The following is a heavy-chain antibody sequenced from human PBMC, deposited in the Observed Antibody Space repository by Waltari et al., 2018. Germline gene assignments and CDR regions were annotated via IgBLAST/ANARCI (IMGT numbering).Heavy chain of an antibody. CDR1: GFTFSSYA. Sequence: EVQLLESGGGLVQPGGSLRLSCAASGFTFSSYAMSWVRPAPGEGREWVSASRGSGGSKKYAESVKGRFTNSRDNSKKTLDLKMNSLRAEDTAVYYCAKKVSAAAGTDDDFDIWGQGTMVTVSS. CDR3: AKKVSAAAGTDDDFDI. D-gene: IGHD6-13*01. CDR2: SRGSGGSK. J-gene: IGHJ3*02. V-gene: IGHV3-23*01.